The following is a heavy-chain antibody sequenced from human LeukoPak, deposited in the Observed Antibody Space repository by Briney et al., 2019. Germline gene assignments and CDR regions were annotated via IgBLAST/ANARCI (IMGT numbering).Heavy chain of an antibody. V-gene: IGHV4-59*12. CDR3: ARARDCSGGSCYQFNWFDP. Sequence: SDTVSLTCTVWGGSISRYYGTWMRQPPGKGLEWIGYIYYSGSANYNPSLKSRVTISVDTSKNQFSLELSSVTAADAAVYYCARARDCSGGSCYQFNWFDPWGQGTLVTVSS. CDR1: GGSISRYY. J-gene: IGHJ5*02. CDR2: IYYSGSA. D-gene: IGHD2-15*01.